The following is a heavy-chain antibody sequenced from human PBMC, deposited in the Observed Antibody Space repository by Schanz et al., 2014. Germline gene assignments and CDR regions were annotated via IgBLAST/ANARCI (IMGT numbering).Heavy chain of an antibody. Sequence: QVQLVQSGAEMKKPGASVKVSCKASGYTFTGYYMHWVRQAPGQGLECMGWINPNSGTTNYAQKFQGWVTMTRDTSISTAYMELSRLKSDDTAVYYCARAFGGYDPAGALDYWGQGTLVTVSS. V-gene: IGHV1-2*04. CDR3: ARAFGGYDPAGALDY. CDR1: GYTFTGYY. D-gene: IGHD5-12*01. CDR2: INPNSGTT. J-gene: IGHJ4*02.